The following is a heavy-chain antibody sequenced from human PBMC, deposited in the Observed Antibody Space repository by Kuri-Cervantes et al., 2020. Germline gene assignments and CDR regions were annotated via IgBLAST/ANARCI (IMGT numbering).Heavy chain of an antibody. Sequence: GGSLRLSCAASGFSFSSYAMTWVRQAPGKGLEWVAAISGRGGITYYADSVKGRFTISRDNSKNTLDLQMNSLRAEDTAVYYCAKDANDLWGSGYYGGDYWGQGTLVTVSS. CDR1: GFSFSSYA. J-gene: IGHJ4*02. CDR3: AKDANDLWGSGYYGGDY. D-gene: IGHD3-22*01. V-gene: IGHV3-23*01. CDR2: ISGRGGIT.